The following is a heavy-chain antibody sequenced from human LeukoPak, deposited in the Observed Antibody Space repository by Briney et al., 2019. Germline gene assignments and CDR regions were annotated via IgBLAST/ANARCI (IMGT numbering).Heavy chain of an antibody. CDR3: AKDGGEYYDILTGYYPRLYYMDV. CDR2: ISGTGGRT. V-gene: IGHV3-23*01. D-gene: IGHD3-9*01. J-gene: IGHJ6*03. Sequence: GGSLRLSCAASGFTFSSYAMNWVRQAPGKGLEWVSVISGTGGRTYYADSVKGRFTISRDNSKNTLYLQMNSLRAEDTAVYYCAKDGGEYYDILTGYYPRLYYMDVWGKGTTVTISS. CDR1: GFTFSSYA.